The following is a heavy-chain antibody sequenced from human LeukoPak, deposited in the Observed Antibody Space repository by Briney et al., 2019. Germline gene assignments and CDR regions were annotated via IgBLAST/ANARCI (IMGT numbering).Heavy chain of an antibody. CDR2: ISYDGSNK. V-gene: IGHV3-30*04. CDR3: ARDPPGPGYSDYLDY. J-gene: IGHJ4*02. Sequence: GGALILSCAASGFTFSSYSMHWVRQAPGKGLEWVAVISYDGSNKYYADSVKCRFTISRDNSKNKLYLQLNRLRAEDTAVYYCARDPPGPGYSDYLDYWGQGTLVTVSS. D-gene: IGHD4-11*01. CDR1: GFTFSSYS.